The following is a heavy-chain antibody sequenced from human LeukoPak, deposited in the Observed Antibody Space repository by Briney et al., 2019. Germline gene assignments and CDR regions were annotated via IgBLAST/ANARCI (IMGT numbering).Heavy chain of an antibody. Sequence: SETLSLTCTVSGGSISISIYYWGWIRQPPGKGLEWIVCIYYSGSTYYNPSLKSRVTISVDTSKNQFSLKLSSVTAADTAVYYCARTGYCSSTSCYTASRPYYYYMDVWGKGTTVTVSS. CDR3: ARTGYCSSTSCYTASRPYYYYMDV. V-gene: IGHV4-39*07. J-gene: IGHJ6*03. CDR1: GGSISISIYY. D-gene: IGHD2-2*02. CDR2: IYYSGST.